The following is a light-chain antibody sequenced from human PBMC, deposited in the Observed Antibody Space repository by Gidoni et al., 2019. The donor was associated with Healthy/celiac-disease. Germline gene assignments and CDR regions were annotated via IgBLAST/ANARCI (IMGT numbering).Light chain of an antibody. J-gene: IGKJ5*01. Sequence: DIQLTQSPSFLSASVGDRVTITCRASQGISSYLAWYQQKPGKAPKLLIYAASTLQSGVPSRFSGSGSGTEFTLTICSLQPEDFATYYGQQLNSYPGFGQXTRLEIK. CDR2: AAS. CDR3: QQLNSYPG. V-gene: IGKV1-9*01. CDR1: QGISSY.